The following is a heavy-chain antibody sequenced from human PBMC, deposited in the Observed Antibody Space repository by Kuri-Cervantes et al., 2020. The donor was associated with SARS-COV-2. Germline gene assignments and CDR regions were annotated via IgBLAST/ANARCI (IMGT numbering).Heavy chain of an antibody. CDR1: GGSINIANYY. V-gene: IGHV4-30-4*08. J-gene: IGHJ4*02. D-gene: IGHD1-26*01. CDR3: ASPIIVGATDY. Sequence: SETLSLTCTVSGGSINIANYYWSWVRQPPGMDLEWIGHIYYSGNTYYNPSLKSRVSMSVDTSKNQFSLKLNAVTAADTAVHYCASPIIVGATDYWGQGILVTVSS. CDR2: IYYSGNT.